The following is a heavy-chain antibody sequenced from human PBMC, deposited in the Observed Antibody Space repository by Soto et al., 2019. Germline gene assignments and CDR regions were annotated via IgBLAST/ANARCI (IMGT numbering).Heavy chain of an antibody. V-gene: IGHV3-9*01. Sequence: EVQLVESGGGLVQPGRSLRLSCAASGFTFDDYAMHWVRQAPGKGLEWVSGISWNSGRIGYADSVKGRFTISRDNAKNSLYLQMNSLRAEDTALYYCAKDSLYGSGSYFSGYGMDVWGQGTTVIVSS. CDR2: ISWNSGRI. D-gene: IGHD3-10*01. CDR1: GFTFDDYA. J-gene: IGHJ6*02. CDR3: AKDSLYGSGSYFSGYGMDV.